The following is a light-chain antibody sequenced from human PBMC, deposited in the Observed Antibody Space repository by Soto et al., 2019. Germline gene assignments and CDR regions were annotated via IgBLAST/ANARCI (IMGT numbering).Light chain of an antibody. Sequence: QSALTQPPSASGSPGQSVTISCTGTSSDVGGYNYVSWYHKHPGKAPKLMIYEVSKGTSGVPDHFSGSKSGNTASLTVSGLQAEDEADYYCSSYAGSNNVVFGGGTKLTVL. V-gene: IGLV2-8*01. J-gene: IGLJ2*01. CDR2: EVS. CDR3: SSYAGSNNVV. CDR1: SSDVGGYNY.